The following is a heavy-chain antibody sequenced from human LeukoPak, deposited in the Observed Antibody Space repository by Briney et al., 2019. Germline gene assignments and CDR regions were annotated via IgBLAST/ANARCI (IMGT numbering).Heavy chain of an antibody. CDR2: ISSSSSYI. J-gene: IGHJ5*02. V-gene: IGHV3-21*01. CDR1: GFIFSNYA. D-gene: IGHD2-2*01. CDR3: AKGGIVVVPAPNWFDP. Sequence: GRSLRLSCAASGFIFSNYAMHWVRQAPGKGLEWVSSISSSSSYIYYADSVKGRFTISRDNAKNSLYLQMNSLRAEDTAVYYCAKGGIVVVPAPNWFDPWGQGTLVTVSS.